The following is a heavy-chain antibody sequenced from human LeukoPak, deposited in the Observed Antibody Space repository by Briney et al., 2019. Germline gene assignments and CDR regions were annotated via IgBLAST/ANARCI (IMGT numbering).Heavy chain of an antibody. CDR3: ATQGGNFDY. CDR2: ISASGGST. J-gene: IGHJ4*02. Sequence: PGGSLRLSCTASGFTFNSYAMSWVRQAPGKGLEWVSIISASGGSTYYADSVKGRFTISRDNSKNTLYLQMNSLRAEDTAVYYCATQGGNFDYWGQGTLVTVPS. CDR1: GFTFNSYA. D-gene: IGHD3-16*01. V-gene: IGHV3-23*01.